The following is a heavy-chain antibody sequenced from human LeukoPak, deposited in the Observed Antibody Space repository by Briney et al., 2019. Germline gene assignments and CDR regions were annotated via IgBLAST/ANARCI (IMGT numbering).Heavy chain of an antibody. CDR3: ASKWVTYYYNSSYYHYPTDVFDI. CDR1: GHTFTGYY. J-gene: IGHJ3*02. CDR2: INANSGGT. V-gene: IGHV1-2*02. Sequence: ASVKVSCQASGHTFTGYYMHWVRQAPGQGLEWMGWINANSGGTNYAQKFQGRVTMTRDTSISTAYMELSRLRSDDTAVYYCASKWVTYYYNSSYYHYPTDVFDIWGQGTMVTVSS. D-gene: IGHD3-22*01.